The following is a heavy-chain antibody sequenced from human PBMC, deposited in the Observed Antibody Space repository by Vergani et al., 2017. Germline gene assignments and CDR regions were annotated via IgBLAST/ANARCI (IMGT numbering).Heavy chain of an antibody. CDR3: ANNYYDSSGYYDY. CDR1: GFTFSSYG. Sequence: QVQLVESGGGVVQPGGSLRLSCAASGFTFSSYGMHWVPQAPGKGLEWVAFIRYDGSNKYYADSVKGRFTISRDNSKNTLYLQMNSLRAEDTAVYYCANNYYDSSGYYDYWGQGTLVTVSS. D-gene: IGHD3-22*01. J-gene: IGHJ4*02. CDR2: IRYDGSNK. V-gene: IGHV3-30*02.